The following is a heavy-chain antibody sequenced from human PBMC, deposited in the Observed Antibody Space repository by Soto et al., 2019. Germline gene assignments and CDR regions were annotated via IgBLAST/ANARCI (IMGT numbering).Heavy chain of an antibody. CDR2: IIPLFGTA. CDR1: GGTFSSYA. V-gene: IGHV1-69*01. J-gene: IGHJ4*02. D-gene: IGHD1-7*01. Sequence: QVQLVQSGAEVKKPGSSVKVSCKASGGTFSSYAISWVRQAPGQGLEWMGGIIPLFGTANYAQKFQGRVTITADESTSTAYMELSSLRSEDTAVYYWARAEYNWNYVGGGYFDYGGQGTLVTVSS. CDR3: ARAEYNWNYVGGGYFDY.